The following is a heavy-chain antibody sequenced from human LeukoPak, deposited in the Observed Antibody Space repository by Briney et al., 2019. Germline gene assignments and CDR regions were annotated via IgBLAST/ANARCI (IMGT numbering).Heavy chain of an antibody. V-gene: IGHV4-39*01. D-gene: IGHD4-23*01. J-gene: IGHJ3*02. CDR3: ARHKSDGGRDSFDI. CDR2: IIFGGRP. CDR1: GGSIRSNSDY. Sequence: SGTLSLTCTVSGGSIRSNSDYWGWIRHPPGKGLEWLRSIIFGGRPSCNPSLRSRVTISVDTSKNQFSLKVRTVTATDTAVFFCARHKSDGGRDSFDIWGRGTMITVSS.